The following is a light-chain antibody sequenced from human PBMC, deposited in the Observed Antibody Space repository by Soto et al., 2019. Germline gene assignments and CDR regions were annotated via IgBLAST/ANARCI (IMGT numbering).Light chain of an antibody. CDR2: AAS. Sequence: NVLTQSPGTLSLSAGERATLSCRARQTVTSSHLAWYQQRPGQAPRLLIYAASSRATGIPDRFGGSGYGTAFTLTISRLEPEDFAVYYCHQYGSSPWTFGQGTKVEIK. CDR3: HQYGSSPWT. V-gene: IGKV3-20*01. CDR1: QTVTSSH. J-gene: IGKJ1*01.